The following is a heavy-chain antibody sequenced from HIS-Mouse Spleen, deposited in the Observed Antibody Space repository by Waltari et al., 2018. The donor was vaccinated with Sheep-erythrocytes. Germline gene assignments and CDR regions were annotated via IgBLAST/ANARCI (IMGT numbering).Heavy chain of an antibody. Sequence: QLQLQESGPGLVKPSETLSLTCTVSGGSISSSSYYWGWIRQPPGKGLEWIGSSYYSGSTYNNPSLKSRVTIYVDTSKNQFSMKLSSVTAADTAVYYCARHKDTAMVHFDYWGQGTLVTVSP. CDR2: SYYSGST. CDR1: GGSISSSSYY. J-gene: IGHJ4*02. CDR3: ARHKDTAMVHFDY. D-gene: IGHD5-18*01. V-gene: IGHV4-39*01.